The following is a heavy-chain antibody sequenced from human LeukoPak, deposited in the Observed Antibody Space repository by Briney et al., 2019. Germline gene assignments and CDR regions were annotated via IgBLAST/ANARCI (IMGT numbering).Heavy chain of an antibody. Sequence: GGSLRLSCAASGFTFSSYAMSWVRQAPGKGLEWVANIGEDGGEKHYVDSARGRFTISRDNTKNSLYLQMNSLSGEDTAVYYCARVGRTLIGSSQWGWSFVLWGRGTLVVVSS. CDR1: GFTFSSYA. CDR3: ARVGRTLIGSSQWGWSFVL. CDR2: IGEDGGEK. J-gene: IGHJ2*01. D-gene: IGHD2-8*01. V-gene: IGHV3-7*03.